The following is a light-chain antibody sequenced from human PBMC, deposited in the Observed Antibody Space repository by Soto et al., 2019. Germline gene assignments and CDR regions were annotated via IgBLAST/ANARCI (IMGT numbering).Light chain of an antibody. CDR3: QQYGSSPGT. CDR2: GAS. J-gene: IGKJ1*01. V-gene: IGKV3-20*01. CDR1: QNFGSTS. Sequence: EIVMTQSPDTLSLSPGQRATLSCRASQNFGSTSLAWYQQKRGQAPRLLIWGASTRATDLPDRFSGGGSGTDFTPTISRLEAEDSAVYYCQQYGSSPGTFGQGTKVDIK.